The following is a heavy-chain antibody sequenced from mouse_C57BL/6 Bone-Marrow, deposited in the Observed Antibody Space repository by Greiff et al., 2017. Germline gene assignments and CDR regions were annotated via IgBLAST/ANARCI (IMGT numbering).Heavy chain of an antibody. CDR3: ARSLLRLRERFAY. V-gene: IGHV1-42*01. Sequence: VQLQHSGPELVKPGASVKISCKASGYSFTGYYMNWVKQSPEKSLEWIGEINPSTGGTTYNQKFKAKATLTVDKSSSTAYMQLKSLTSEDSAVYYCARSLLRLRERFAYWGQGTLVTVSA. D-gene: IGHD1-1*01. CDR1: GYSFTGYY. J-gene: IGHJ3*01. CDR2: INPSTGGT.